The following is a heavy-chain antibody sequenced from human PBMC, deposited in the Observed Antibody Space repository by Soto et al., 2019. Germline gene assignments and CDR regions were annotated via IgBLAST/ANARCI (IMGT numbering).Heavy chain of an antibody. D-gene: IGHD6-13*01. V-gene: IGHV3-15*01. CDR1: GFPFSSAW. J-gene: IGHJ4*02. CDR2: VKSSTDGGAT. CDR3: TTPKGIPAAVERY. Sequence: EVQLVESGGGLVKPGGSLTLSCAASGFPFSSAWMNWVRQTPGKGLEWVGRVKSSTDGGATDYAAPVKGRFTISRDDSKNTLLLQMNSLKTEDTAVYYCTTPKGIPAAVERYWGQGTLVTVSS.